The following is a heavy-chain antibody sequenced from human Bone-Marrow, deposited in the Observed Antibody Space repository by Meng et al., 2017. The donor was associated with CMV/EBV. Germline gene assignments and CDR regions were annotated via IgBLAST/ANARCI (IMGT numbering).Heavy chain of an antibody. CDR3: AREREAY. CDR2: INPSSGGT. CDR1: GYTFTDCY. V-gene: IGHV1-2*02. Sequence: ASVKVSCKATGYTFTDCYILWVRQAPGQGLEWMGWINPSSGGTNYAQKFQGRVTMTRDTSISTAYMELNRLTSDDTAVYYGAREREAYWGQGTLVTVSS. J-gene: IGHJ4*02.